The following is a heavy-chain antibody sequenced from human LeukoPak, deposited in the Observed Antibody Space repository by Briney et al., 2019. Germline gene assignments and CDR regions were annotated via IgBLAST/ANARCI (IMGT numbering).Heavy chain of an antibody. J-gene: IGHJ4*02. D-gene: IGHD6-13*01. CDR3: AKGSSSWYGGSYFDY. Sequence: GRSLRLSCAASGFTFSSYGMHWVRQAPGKGLEWVAVISYGGSNKYYADSVKGRFTISRDNSKNTLYLQMNSLRAEDTAVYYCAKGSSSWYGGSYFDYWGQGTLVTVSS. V-gene: IGHV3-30*18. CDR1: GFTFSSYG. CDR2: ISYGGSNK.